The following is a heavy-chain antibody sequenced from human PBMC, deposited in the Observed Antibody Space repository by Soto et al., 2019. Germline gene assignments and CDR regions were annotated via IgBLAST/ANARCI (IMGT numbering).Heavy chain of an antibody. CDR2: ISSSRATI. CDR3: RRSDTGIAVAGIALDT. V-gene: IGHV3-48*01. J-gene: IGHJ3*02. CDR1: GFPLNTFS. D-gene: IGHD6-19*01. Sequence: TLRLSCAGSGFPLNTFSMNWVRQGPGKGLEGVSYISSSRATIYYADSVNGRFTISRENAKNYLYLQMNSLRAGDTAVYYCRRSDTGIAVAGIALDTWGQGTIVT.